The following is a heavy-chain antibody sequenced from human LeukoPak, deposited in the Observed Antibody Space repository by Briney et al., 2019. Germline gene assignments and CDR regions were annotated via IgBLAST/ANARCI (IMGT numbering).Heavy chain of an antibody. J-gene: IGHJ3*02. CDR2: ISGSGGST. CDR1: GFTFSSYA. V-gene: IGHV3-23*01. CDR3: AKSMKWWDAFDI. Sequence: GGSLRLSCAASGFTFSSYAMSWVRQAPGKGLEWVSAISGSGGSTYYADSVKGRFTISRNNSKNTLYLQMNSLRAEDTAVYYCAKSMKWWDAFDIWGQGTMVTVSS. D-gene: IGHD2-15*01.